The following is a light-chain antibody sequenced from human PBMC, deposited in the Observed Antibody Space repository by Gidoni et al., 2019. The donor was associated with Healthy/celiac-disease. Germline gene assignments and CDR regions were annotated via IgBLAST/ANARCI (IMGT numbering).Light chain of an antibody. J-gene: IGKJ2*01. Sequence: DTVMTQSTLSLPVTPGEPASISCRSSQSILHSNGYNYLDWYLQKPGQSPQLLIYLGATRASGVPDRFSGSGSGTDFTLKISRVEDEDVGVYYCMQALETPLYTFGQGTKLEIK. CDR2: LGA. V-gene: IGKV2-28*01. CDR1: QSILHSNGYNY. CDR3: MQALETPLYT.